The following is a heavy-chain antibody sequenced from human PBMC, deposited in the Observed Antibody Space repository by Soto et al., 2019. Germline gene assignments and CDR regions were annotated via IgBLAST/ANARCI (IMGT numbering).Heavy chain of an antibody. Sequence: QPGGSLRLSCAASGFTFSSYAVSWVRQAPGKGLEWVSVISGGGGNTYNADSVKGRFTISRDNSKNTLYLQMNSLRAEDTAVYYCAKVQNFGYYYDSSGYSFDYWGQGTLVTVSS. CDR1: GFTFSSYA. V-gene: IGHV3-23*01. D-gene: IGHD3-22*01. CDR2: ISGGGGNT. CDR3: AKVQNFGYYYDSSGYSFDY. J-gene: IGHJ4*02.